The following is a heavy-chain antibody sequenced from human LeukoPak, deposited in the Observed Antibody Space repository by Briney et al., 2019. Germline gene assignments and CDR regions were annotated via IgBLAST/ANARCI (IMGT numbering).Heavy chain of an antibody. J-gene: IGHJ6*02. Sequence: ASVKVSCKASGYTFTGYYIHWVRQAPGQGLEWMGWINPSSGGTNYAQTFQGRVTMTRDTSINTAYMELSRLRSDDTAVYYCARATGHYYYGMDVWGQGTTVTVSS. D-gene: IGHD4-11*01. CDR2: INPSSGGT. CDR1: GYTFTGYY. CDR3: ARATGHYYYGMDV. V-gene: IGHV1-2*02.